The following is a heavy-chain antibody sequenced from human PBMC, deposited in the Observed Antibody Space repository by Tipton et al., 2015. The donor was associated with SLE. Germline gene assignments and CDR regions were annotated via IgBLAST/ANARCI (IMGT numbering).Heavy chain of an antibody. D-gene: IGHD4-11*01. Sequence: TLSLTCTVSGGSLTSGSYYWCWIRQPAEKGLEWLGHIYTSGDTNYNPSLNSRVTISVDTSKNQFSLKLSSVTAADTAVYYCARENLVTGFEFWSQGTLVTVS. V-gene: IGHV4-61*09. J-gene: IGHJ4*02. CDR2: IYTSGDT. CDR3: ARENLVTGFEF. CDR1: GGSLTSGSYY.